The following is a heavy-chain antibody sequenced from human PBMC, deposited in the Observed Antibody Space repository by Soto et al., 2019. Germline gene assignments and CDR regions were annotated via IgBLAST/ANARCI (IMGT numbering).Heavy chain of an antibody. Sequence: GASVKVSCKASGYTFTSYAMHWVRQAPGQRLEWMGWINAGNGNTKYSQKFQGRVTITRDTSASTAYMELSSLRSEDTAVYYCARAPIVVVPAAMPVFWFDPWGQGTLVTSPQ. CDR2: INAGNGNT. CDR1: GYTFTSYA. D-gene: IGHD2-2*01. CDR3: ARAPIVVVPAAMPVFWFDP. J-gene: IGHJ5*02. V-gene: IGHV1-3*01.